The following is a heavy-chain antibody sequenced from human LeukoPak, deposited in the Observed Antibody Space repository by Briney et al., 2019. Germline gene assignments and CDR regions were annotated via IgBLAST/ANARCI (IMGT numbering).Heavy chain of an antibody. CDR3: ASSGHTSWVGFYYYYMDV. V-gene: IGHV4-34*01. J-gene: IGHJ6*03. D-gene: IGHD5-12*01. CDR1: GGSFSGHY. CDR2: INHSGST. Sequence: SETLSLTCAVYGGSFSGHYWSWIRQPPGKGLEWIGEINHSGSQPPGKGLEWIGEINHSGSTNYNPSLKSRVTISVDTSKNQFSLKLSSVTAADTAVYYCASSGHTSWVGFYYYYMDVWGKGTTVTVSS.